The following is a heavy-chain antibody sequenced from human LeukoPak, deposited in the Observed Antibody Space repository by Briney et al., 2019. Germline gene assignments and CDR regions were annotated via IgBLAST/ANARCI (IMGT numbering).Heavy chain of an antibody. CDR1: GGTFSSYA. CDR3: ARTRRGPTYNWFDP. Sequence: ASVKVSCKASGGTFSSYAISWVRQALGQGLEWMGRIIPILGIANYAQKLQGRVTMTTDTSTSTAYMELRSLRSDDTAVYYCARTRRGPTYNWFDPWGQGTLVTVSS. J-gene: IGHJ5*02. D-gene: IGHD3-10*01. CDR2: IIPILGIA. V-gene: IGHV1-69*04.